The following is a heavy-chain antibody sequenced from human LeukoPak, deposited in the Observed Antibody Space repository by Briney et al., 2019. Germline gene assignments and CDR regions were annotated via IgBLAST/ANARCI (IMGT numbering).Heavy chain of an antibody. CDR2: ISGSGGST. CDR3: ARRAGAYSHPYDY. Sequence: GGSLRLSCAASGFTFSSYGMNWVRQAPGKGLEWVSTISGSGGSTYYADSVKGRFTISRDNSKNTLYLQMNSLIAEDTAVYYCARRAGAYSHPYDYWGQGTLVTVSS. CDR1: GFTFSSYG. J-gene: IGHJ4*02. D-gene: IGHD4/OR15-4a*01. V-gene: IGHV3-23*01.